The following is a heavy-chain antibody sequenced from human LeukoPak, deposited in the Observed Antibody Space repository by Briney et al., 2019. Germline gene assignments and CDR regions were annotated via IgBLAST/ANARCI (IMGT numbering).Heavy chain of an antibody. J-gene: IGHJ4*02. Sequence: GESLQISCKCSGYSFTNYWIGWVRQMPGKGVEWMGVIYPGDSDTRYSPSFQGQVTIAADKSISTAYLQWSSLKASDTALYYCARPSSSWYDNFDYWGQGTLVTVSS. CDR2: IYPGDSDT. CDR3: ARPSSSWYDNFDY. V-gene: IGHV5-51*01. D-gene: IGHD6-13*01. CDR1: GYSFTNYW.